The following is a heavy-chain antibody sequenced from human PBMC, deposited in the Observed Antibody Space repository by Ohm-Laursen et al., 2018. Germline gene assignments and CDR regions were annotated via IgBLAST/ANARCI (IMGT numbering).Heavy chain of an antibody. V-gene: IGHV3-7*01. CDR1: GFTFTSYW. D-gene: IGHD2-8*02. CDR2: MNEIGSEK. J-gene: IGHJ4*02. Sequence: SLRLSCSASGFTFTSYWMSWARQAPGKGLEWVANMNEIGSEKYFVDSVRCRFTISRDNAKNSLFLQMNSLRVEDTAVYYCAKGRDLTGGWGQGTLVIVSS. CDR3: AKGRDLTGG.